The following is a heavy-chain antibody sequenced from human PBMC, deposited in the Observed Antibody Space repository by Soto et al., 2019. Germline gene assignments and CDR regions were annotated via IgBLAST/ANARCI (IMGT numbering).Heavy chain of an antibody. CDR3: AKMRNFIAAAGYFDY. D-gene: IGHD6-13*01. V-gene: IGHV3-23*01. J-gene: IGHJ4*02. CDR2: ISGSGGST. CDR1: GFTFSSYA. Sequence: PGGSLRLSCAASGFTFSSYAMSWVRQAPGKGLEWVSAISGSGGSTYYADSVKGRFTISRDNSKNTLYLQMNSLRAEDTAIYYCAKMRNFIAAAGYFDYWGQGTLVTVSS.